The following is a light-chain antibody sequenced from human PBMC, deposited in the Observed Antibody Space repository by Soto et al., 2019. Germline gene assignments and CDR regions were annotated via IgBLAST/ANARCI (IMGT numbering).Light chain of an antibody. V-gene: IGKV3D-15*01. CDR2: GAS. CDR3: QQYGDSPWT. CDR1: QSLSGN. Sequence: EIVMTQSPATLAGSPGETVTLSCRASQSLSGNLAWYQHKPGQAPRLLIYGASHRATGIPERFSGSGSGTAFTLTISRLEPEDFAVFYCQQYGDSPWTFGQGTKVDIK. J-gene: IGKJ1*01.